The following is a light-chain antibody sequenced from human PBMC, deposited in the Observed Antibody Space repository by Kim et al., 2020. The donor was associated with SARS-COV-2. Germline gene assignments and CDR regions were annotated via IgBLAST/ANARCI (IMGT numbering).Light chain of an antibody. CDR3: QQDYSLLT. CDR2: GAS. CDR1: QSVSSSY. Sequence: PGERVTLSCRASQSVSSSYLTWYQQKPGQAPRLLIYGASTRATGIPARFSGSGSGTDFTLTISSLQPEDFAVYYCQQDYSLLTFGGGTKVDI. J-gene: IGKJ4*01. V-gene: IGKV3D-7*01.